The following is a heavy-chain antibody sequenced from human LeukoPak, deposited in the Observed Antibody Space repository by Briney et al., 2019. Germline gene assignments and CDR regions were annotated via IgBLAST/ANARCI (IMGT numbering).Heavy chain of an antibody. Sequence: GGSLRLSCAASGFTFSSYEMNWVRQAPGKGLEWVSYISSSGSTIYYADSVKGRFTISRDNAKNSLYLQMNSLRAEDTAVYYCARDSTHCSSTSCYFDYWGLGTLVTVSS. D-gene: IGHD2-2*01. CDR2: ISSSGSTI. CDR1: GFTFSSYE. V-gene: IGHV3-48*03. J-gene: IGHJ4*02. CDR3: ARDSTHCSSTSCYFDY.